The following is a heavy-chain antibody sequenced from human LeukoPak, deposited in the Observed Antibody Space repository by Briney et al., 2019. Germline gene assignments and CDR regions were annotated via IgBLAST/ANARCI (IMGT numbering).Heavy chain of an antibody. CDR3: ARESESYDSSGSTFKY. Sequence: GGSLRLSCAASGFTFNNYIMNWVRQAPGKGLEWVSSISSSSDYIYYADSVKGRFTISRDNAKNSLYLQMNSLRAEDMAVYYCARESESYDSSGSTFKYWGQGTLGTVSS. D-gene: IGHD3-22*01. J-gene: IGHJ4*02. CDR1: GFTFNNYI. CDR2: ISSSSDYI. V-gene: IGHV3-21*01.